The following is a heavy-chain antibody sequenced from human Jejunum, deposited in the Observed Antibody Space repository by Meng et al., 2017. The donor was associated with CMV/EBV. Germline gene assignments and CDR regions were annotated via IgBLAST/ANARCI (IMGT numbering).Heavy chain of an antibody. CDR2: IYYSGRT. CDR3: ARTQDCSSTSCYTGFDP. CDR1: SIGSGGSY. D-gene: IGHD2-2*01. Sequence: SIGSGGSYWSWNRQRPGKGLEWMGFIYYSGRTYYSASHASRLTISVDTSNNQFSLTLSSVTAADTAVYYCARTQDCSSTSCYTGFDPWGQGTLVTVSS. J-gene: IGHJ5*02. V-gene: IGHV4-30-4*08.